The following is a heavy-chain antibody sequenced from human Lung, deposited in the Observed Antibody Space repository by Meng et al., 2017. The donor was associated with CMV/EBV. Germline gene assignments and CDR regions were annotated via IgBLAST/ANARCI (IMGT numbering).Heavy chain of an antibody. J-gene: IGHJ6*02. CDR2: INANSGGI. D-gene: IGHD3-3*01. CDR3: AYTYDFWSGYYPPWMDV. CDR1: LYTFTGYY. Sequence: ASVXVSRXDSLYTFTGYYMHWVRQAPGPGLEWMGWINANSGGINYAQKFQGRVTMTRDTSISTAYMELSRLRYDDTAVYYCAYTYDFWSGYYPPWMDVWGQGXTVTVSS. V-gene: IGHV1-2*02.